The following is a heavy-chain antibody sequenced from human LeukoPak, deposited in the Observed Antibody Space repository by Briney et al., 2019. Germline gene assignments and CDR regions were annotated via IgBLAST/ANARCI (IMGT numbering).Heavy chain of an antibody. CDR2: IYYTGDT. Sequence: SETLSLTCTVSGDSVSSANYFWSWIRQPPGEGLEWIGYIYYTGDTNYNPSLKSRGTISLDTPKKQLSLKLTSVTAADTAVYYCARDAPPSSFDIWGQGTMVTVSS. CDR1: GDSVSSANYF. V-gene: IGHV4-61*01. CDR3: ARDAPPSSFDI. J-gene: IGHJ3*02.